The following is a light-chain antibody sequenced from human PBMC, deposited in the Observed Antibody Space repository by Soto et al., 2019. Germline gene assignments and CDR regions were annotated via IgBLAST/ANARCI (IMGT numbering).Light chain of an antibody. J-gene: IGKJ1*01. V-gene: IGKV1-6*01. CDR2: GAS. CDR1: QGIGDA. Sequence: AIQMTHSPSSLSASVGDRVTISCRASQGIGDALAWYQQKPGKPPKVLIYGASNLQSGVPARFSGSASGTDFTLAISSLQPDDSATYYCLQDNNYALTCGEGTKVDIK. CDR3: LQDNNYALT.